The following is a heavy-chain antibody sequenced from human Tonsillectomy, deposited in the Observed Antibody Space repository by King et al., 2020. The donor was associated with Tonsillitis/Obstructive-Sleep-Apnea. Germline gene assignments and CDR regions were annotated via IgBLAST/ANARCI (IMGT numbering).Heavy chain of an antibody. J-gene: IGHJ4*01. V-gene: IGHV3-7*01. Sequence: VQLVESGGGLVQPGGSLRLSCAVSGFSFSTFWMSWVRQAPGKGLEWVANINQDGSEKYYVDSVKGRFTISRDNAKSSLYLQMNSLGAEDTALYYCTGETYYYDYWGHGALVTVSS. CDR3: TGETYYYDY. CDR2: INQDGSEK. CDR1: GFSFSTFW.